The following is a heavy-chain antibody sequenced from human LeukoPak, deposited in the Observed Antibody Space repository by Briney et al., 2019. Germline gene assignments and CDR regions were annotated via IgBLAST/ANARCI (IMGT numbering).Heavy chain of an antibody. CDR3: AKDHDVDTAAYYFDY. CDR2: ISWNSGSI. CDR1: GFTFDDYA. D-gene: IGHD5-18*01. Sequence: GGSLRLSCAAPGFTFDDYAMHWVRQAPGKGLEWVSGISWNSGSIGYADSVKGRFTISRDNAKNSLYLQMNSLRAEDTALCYCAKDHDVDTAAYYFDYWGQGTLVTVSS. J-gene: IGHJ4*02. V-gene: IGHV3-9*01.